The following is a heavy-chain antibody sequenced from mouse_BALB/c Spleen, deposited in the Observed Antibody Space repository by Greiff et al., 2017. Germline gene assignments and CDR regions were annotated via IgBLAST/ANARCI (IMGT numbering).Heavy chain of an antibody. V-gene: IGHV2-9*02. CDR1: GFSSTSYG. CDR2: IWAGGST. J-gene: IGHJ3*01. D-gene: IGHD1-2*01. CDR3: AREGALLRLGFAY. Sequence: VQLKESGPGLVAPSQSLSITCTVSGFSSTSYGVHWVRQPPGKGLEWLGVIWAGGSTNYNSALMSRLSISKDNSKSQVFLKMNSLQTDDTAMYYCAREGALLRLGFAYWGQGTLVTVSA.